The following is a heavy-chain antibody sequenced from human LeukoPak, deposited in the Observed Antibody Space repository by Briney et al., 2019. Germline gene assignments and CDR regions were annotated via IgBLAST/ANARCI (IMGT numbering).Heavy chain of an antibody. Sequence: PSETLSLTCAVYGGSFSGYYWSWIRQPPGKGLEWIGEINHSGSTNYNPSLKSRVTISVGTSKNQFSLKLSSVTAADTAVYYCASSGCSSTSCYRVGYYYYYMDVWGKGTTVTASS. J-gene: IGHJ6*03. CDR2: INHSGST. CDR3: ASSGCSSTSCYRVGYYYYYMDV. D-gene: IGHD2-2*02. V-gene: IGHV4-34*01. CDR1: GGSFSGYY.